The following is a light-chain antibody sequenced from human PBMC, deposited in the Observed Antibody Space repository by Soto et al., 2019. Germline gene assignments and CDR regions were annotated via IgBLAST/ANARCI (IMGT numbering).Light chain of an antibody. CDR2: DAS. J-gene: IGKJ5*01. V-gene: IGKV3D-20*01. CDR1: QSVSSNY. Sequence: ETVLTQSPATLSLSPGERTTLSCGARQSVSSNYLAWYQQKRGLAPRLLIYDASSRATGIPDRFSGSGSGTDFTLTISRLEPEDFPVYYCQQYGSSPTFGQGTRLDIK. CDR3: QQYGSSPT.